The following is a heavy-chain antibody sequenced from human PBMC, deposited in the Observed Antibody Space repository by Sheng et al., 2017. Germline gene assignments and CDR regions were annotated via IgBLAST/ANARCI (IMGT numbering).Heavy chain of an antibody. Sequence: EVLVVESGGGLVQPGGSLKLSCAASGFIFSDSAMHWVRQASGKGLEWVGRIRSKANSYGTAYAASVTGRFIISRDDSKSTAYLQMNSLRTEDTAVYYCTRGLHGDFSNYFESWGQGTLATVSS. J-gene: IGHJ4*02. CDR1: GFIFSDSA. D-gene: IGHD4-4*01. CDR2: IRSKANSYGT. V-gene: IGHV3-73*02. CDR3: TRGLHGDFSNYFES.